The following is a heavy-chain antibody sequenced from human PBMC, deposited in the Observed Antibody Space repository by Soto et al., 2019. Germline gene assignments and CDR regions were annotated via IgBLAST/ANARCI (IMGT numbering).Heavy chain of an antibody. CDR2: IYYSGST. CDR3: ARCTVRYQLDCNWFDP. Sequence: PSETLSLTCTVSGGSISSYYWSWIRQPPGKGLEWIGYIYYSGSTNYNPSLKSRVTISVDTSKNQFSLKLSSVTAADTAVYYCARCTVRYQLDCNWFDPWGQGTLVTVSS. D-gene: IGHD2-2*01. V-gene: IGHV4-59*01. CDR1: GGSISSYY. J-gene: IGHJ5*02.